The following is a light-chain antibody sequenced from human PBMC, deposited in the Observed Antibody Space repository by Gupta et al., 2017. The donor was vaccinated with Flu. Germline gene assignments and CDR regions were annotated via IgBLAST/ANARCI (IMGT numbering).Light chain of an antibody. V-gene: IGKV3-15*01. J-gene: IGKJ1*01. Sequence: IRMKDSPATLSVSPVESATLSCRASQSVSSHLAWYQQKPGQAPRLLIYGASTRATGLPARFSGSGSGTDFTLIISSRHSDDFVVYYCQQDNNWPWTFGQGTKLEIK. CDR1: QSVSSH. CDR2: GAS. CDR3: QQDNNWPWT.